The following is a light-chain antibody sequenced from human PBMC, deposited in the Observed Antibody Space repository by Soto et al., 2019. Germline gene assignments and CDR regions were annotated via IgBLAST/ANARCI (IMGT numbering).Light chain of an antibody. CDR2: EVT. CDR3: SSYTTSATLV. J-gene: IGLJ3*02. Sequence: QSVLTQPASVSGSPGQSITISCTGTNTDIGVYDYVSWYQQHPGKVPKVIIYEVTNRPSGVSNRFSGSKSGDTASLTISGLQSEDEADYYCSSYTTSATLVFGGGTKLTVL. V-gene: IGLV2-14*01. CDR1: NTDIGVYDY.